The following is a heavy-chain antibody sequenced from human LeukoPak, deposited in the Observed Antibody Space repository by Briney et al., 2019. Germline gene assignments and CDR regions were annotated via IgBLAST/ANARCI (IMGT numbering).Heavy chain of an antibody. V-gene: IGHV1-8*03. CDR3: AGGRGGMVANSPYYYYYMDV. D-gene: IGHD5-12*01. Sequence: ASVKVSCKASGYTFTSYDINWVRQATGQGLEWMGWMNPNSGNTGYAQKFQGRVTITRNTSIGTAYMELSSLRSEDTAVYYCAGGRGGMVANSPYYYYYMDVWGKGTTVTVSS. J-gene: IGHJ6*03. CDR2: MNPNSGNT. CDR1: GYTFTSYD.